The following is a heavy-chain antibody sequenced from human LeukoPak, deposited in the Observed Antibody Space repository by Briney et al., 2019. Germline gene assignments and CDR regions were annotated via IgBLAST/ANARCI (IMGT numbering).Heavy chain of an antibody. V-gene: IGHV4-4*02. CDR1: GGSITSTNY. Sequence: SETLSLTCGVSGGSITSTNYWTWVRQPPGKGLEWIGEVNLQGSTNYNPSLMGRVAISVDMSENHISLQLTSVTAADTAVYYCAREGGPYRPLDYWGQGTLVTVSS. CDR3: AREGGPYRPLDY. J-gene: IGHJ4*02. CDR2: VNLQGST.